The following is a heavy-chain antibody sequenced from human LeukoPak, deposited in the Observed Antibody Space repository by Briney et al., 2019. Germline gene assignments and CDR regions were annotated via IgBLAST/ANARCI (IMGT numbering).Heavy chain of an antibody. D-gene: IGHD4-17*01. Sequence: PSETLSLTCTVSGGSVSGYYWSWIRQPPGKGLEWIGYIYYSGNTNYNPSLKSRLIMLLDTSKNHFSLKLNSVTAADTAVYYCARHKDSGDYPLDYWGQGILVSVSS. CDR2: IYYSGNT. CDR3: ARHKDSGDYPLDY. CDR1: GGSVSGYY. J-gene: IGHJ4*02. V-gene: IGHV4-59*02.